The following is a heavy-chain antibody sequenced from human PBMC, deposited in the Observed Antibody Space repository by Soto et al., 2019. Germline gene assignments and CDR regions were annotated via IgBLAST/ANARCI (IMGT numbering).Heavy chain of an antibody. CDR1: GFTFSSYA. CDR3: AKEGGLGIPPTGYGMDV. CDR2: ISGSGGST. V-gene: IGHV3-23*01. J-gene: IGHJ6*02. D-gene: IGHD7-27*01. Sequence: GGSLRLSCAASGFTFSSYAMSWVRQAPGKGLEWVSAISGSGGSTYYADSVKGRFTISRDNSKNTLYLQMNSLRAEDTAVYYCAKEGGLGIPPTGYGMDVWGQGTTVTVSS.